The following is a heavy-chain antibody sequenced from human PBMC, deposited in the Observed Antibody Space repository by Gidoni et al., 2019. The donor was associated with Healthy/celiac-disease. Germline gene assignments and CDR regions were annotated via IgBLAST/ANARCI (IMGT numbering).Heavy chain of an antibody. Sequence: QLQLQESGPGLVKPSEPLSLTCTVSGGSISSSSYYWGWLRQPPGKGLEWIGSIYYSGSTYYNPSLKSRVTISVDTSKNQFSLKLSSVTAADTAVYYCARQALYCSSTSCYYDWFDPWGQGTLVTVSS. CDR2: IYYSGST. V-gene: IGHV4-39*01. CDR1: GGSISSSSYY. D-gene: IGHD2-2*01. CDR3: ARQALYCSSTSCYYDWFDP. J-gene: IGHJ5*02.